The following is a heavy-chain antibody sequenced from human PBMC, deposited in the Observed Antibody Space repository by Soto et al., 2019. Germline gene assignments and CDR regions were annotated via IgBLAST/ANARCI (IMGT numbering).Heavy chain of an antibody. D-gene: IGHD3-22*01. J-gene: IGHJ4*02. CDR3: ARPYSSGYPFDY. V-gene: IGHV3-30-3*01. CDR2: ISYDGSNK. CDR1: GFTFSSYA. Sequence: PGGSLRLSCAASGFTFSSYAMHWVRQAPGKGLEWVAVISYDGSNKYYADSVKGRFTISRDNSKNTLYLQMNSLRAEDTAVYYCARPYSSGYPFDYWGQGTLVTVSS.